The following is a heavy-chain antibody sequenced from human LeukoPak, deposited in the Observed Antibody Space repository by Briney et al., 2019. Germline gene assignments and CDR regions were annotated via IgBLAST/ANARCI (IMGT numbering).Heavy chain of an antibody. D-gene: IGHD6-13*01. CDR2: INPNSGGT. J-gene: IGHJ4*02. Sequence: ASLRVSSAASGYTFTVYYMHWGRQAPGQRGERMGWINPNSGGTNYTQNSQGTVTIPRDTSISTAYMELSRLRSDDTAVYYCARDRSSSWYSKYYFEYWGQGTLVTVSS. CDR1: GYTFTVYY. V-gene: IGHV1-2*02. CDR3: ARDRSSSWYSKYYFEY.